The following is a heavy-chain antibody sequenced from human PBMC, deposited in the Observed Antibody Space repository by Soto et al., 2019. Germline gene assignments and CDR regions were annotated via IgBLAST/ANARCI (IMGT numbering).Heavy chain of an antibody. CDR2: ISSSSSTI. J-gene: IGHJ6*03. CDR1: GFTFSSYP. CDR3: ASDWYYMDV. V-gene: IGHV3-48*01. Sequence: EVQLVECGGGLVQPGGSLRLSCAASGFTFSSYPMNWVRQAPGKGLEWVSYISSSSSTIYYADSVKGRFTISRDNAKNSLYLQMNSLRAEDTALYYCASDWYYMDVWGKGTTVSVSS. D-gene: IGHD2-21*01.